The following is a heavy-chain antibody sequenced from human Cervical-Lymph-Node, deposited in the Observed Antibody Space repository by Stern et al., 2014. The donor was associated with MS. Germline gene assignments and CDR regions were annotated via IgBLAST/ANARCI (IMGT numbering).Heavy chain of an antibody. J-gene: IGHJ6*02. D-gene: IGHD3-16*01. CDR3: ARSVVQVMWMYNALDV. CDR1: GFTFSNHA. CDR2: ISGDGGQSP. V-gene: IGHV3-23*04. Sequence: EVQLVQSGGGLVQPGGSLTLSCAASGFTFSNHAMAWVRQAPGKGLEWVSTISGDGGQSPYYAESVKGRFTISRNDSNSTLYLHVKSLRAEDTAAYFCARSVVQVMWMYNALDVWGQGATVTVSS.